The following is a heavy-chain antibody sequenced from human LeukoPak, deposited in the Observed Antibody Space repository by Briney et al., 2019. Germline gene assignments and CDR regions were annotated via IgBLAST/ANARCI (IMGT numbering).Heavy chain of an antibody. J-gene: IGHJ4*02. D-gene: IGHD3-3*01. Sequence: PGGSLRLSCAASGFTFSTFAMIWVRQPPGKGLEWVSSIFPSGGEIHYADSVRGRFTISRDNSKNTLYLQMNSLRAEDTAVYYCAKDYRPHDFWSGLVDYWGQGTLVTVSS. CDR2: IFPSGGEI. CDR3: AKDYRPHDFWSGLVDY. V-gene: IGHV3-23*01. CDR1: GFTFSTFA.